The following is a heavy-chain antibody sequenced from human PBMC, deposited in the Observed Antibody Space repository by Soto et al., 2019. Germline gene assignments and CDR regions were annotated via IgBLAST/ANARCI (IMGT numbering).Heavy chain of an antibody. D-gene: IGHD1-26*01. CDR3: ARVGANPSDY. J-gene: IGHJ4*02. V-gene: IGHV4-34*01. CDR1: GASFSGYS. Sequence: QVQLQQWGAGLLKPSETLSLTCAVHGASFSGYSWSWIRQPPGKGLEWIGDIEHSGSTNYNSSLRSRVTISLDPSKNHFSLKLNSVTAADTAVYYCARVGANPSDYWGQGTLVTVSS. CDR2: IEHSGST.